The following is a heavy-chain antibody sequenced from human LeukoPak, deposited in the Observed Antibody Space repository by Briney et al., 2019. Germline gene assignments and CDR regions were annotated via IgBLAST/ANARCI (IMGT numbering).Heavy chain of an antibody. D-gene: IGHD5-24*01. V-gene: IGHV4-59*01. CDR2: IYYSGST. Sequence: SETLSLTCTVSGGSISSYYRSWIRQPPGNGLEWIGYIYYSGSTNYNPSLKSRVTISVDTSKNQFSLKLSSVTAADTAVYYCARAEGLSWLDGYNMGGFDYWGQGTLVTVSS. J-gene: IGHJ4*02. CDR3: ARAEGLSWLDGYNMGGFDY. CDR1: GGSISSYY.